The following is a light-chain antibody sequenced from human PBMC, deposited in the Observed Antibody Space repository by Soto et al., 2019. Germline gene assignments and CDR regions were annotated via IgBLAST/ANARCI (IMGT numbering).Light chain of an antibody. Sequence: EIVLTQSPGTLSLSPGEIATLSCRASQSVSSSYLAWYQQKPGQAPRLLIYGASSRATGIPDRFSGSGSGTDFTLTISRLEPEDFAVYYCQQYGSSLLITFGQGTRLEIK. CDR3: QQYGSSLLIT. CDR1: QSVSSSY. J-gene: IGKJ5*01. V-gene: IGKV3-20*01. CDR2: GAS.